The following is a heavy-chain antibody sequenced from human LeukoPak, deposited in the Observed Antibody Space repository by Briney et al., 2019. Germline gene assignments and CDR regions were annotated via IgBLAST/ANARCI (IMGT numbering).Heavy chain of an antibody. CDR2: IYYSGST. V-gene: IGHV4-59*08. J-gene: IGHJ6*02. CDR1: GGSISSYY. D-gene: IGHD1-26*01. CDR3: ARRSIVGALRYYYGMDV. Sequence: PSEALSLTCTVSGGSISSYYWSWIRQPPGKGLEWIGYIYYSGSTNYNPSLKSRVTISVDTSKNQFSLKLSSVTAADTAVHYCARRSIVGALRYYYGMDVWGQGTTVTVSS.